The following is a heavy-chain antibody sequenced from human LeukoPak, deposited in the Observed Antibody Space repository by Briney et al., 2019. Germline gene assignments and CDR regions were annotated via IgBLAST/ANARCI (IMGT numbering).Heavy chain of an antibody. Sequence: GGSLRLSCAASGFTFSNGWVHWVRDAPGKGLGWVSRFDTDGSKTTYADSVKGRFTFSRDNAKNTLYLQMNSLRVEDTAVYYCARSRGGFYHYWGQGTLVTVSS. CDR2: FDTDGSKT. CDR1: GFTFSNGW. V-gene: IGHV3-74*01. D-gene: IGHD2/OR15-2a*01. J-gene: IGHJ4*02. CDR3: ARSRGGFYHY.